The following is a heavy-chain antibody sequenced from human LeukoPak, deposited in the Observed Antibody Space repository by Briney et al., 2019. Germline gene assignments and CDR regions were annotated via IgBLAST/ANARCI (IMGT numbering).Heavy chain of an antibody. D-gene: IGHD3-10*01. V-gene: IGHV3-7*01. CDR2: IKQDGSEK. CDR1: GFTFSSYW. J-gene: IGHJ4*02. Sequence: GGSLRLPCAASGFTFSSYWMSWVRQAPGKGLEWVANIKQDGSEKYYVDSVKGRFTISRDNAKNSLYLQVNSLRAEDTAVYYCARDCGIGICFDYWGQGTLVTVSS. CDR3: ARDCGIGICFDY.